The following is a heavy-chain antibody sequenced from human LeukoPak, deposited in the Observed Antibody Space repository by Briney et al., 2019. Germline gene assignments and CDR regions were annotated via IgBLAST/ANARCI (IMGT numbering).Heavy chain of an antibody. Sequence: SETLSLTCAVYGGSFSGYLWTWIRQSPGQGLEWIGEISSGGNSNENPSLKSRVSISVDTSKSQFSLKLNSVTAADTAVYYCASGRLDYGDYGSLRYFDVWGQGILVTVSS. D-gene: IGHD4-17*01. J-gene: IGHJ4*02. V-gene: IGHV4-34*01. CDR3: ASGRLDYGDYGSLRYFDV. CDR2: ISSGGNS. CDR1: GGSFSGYL.